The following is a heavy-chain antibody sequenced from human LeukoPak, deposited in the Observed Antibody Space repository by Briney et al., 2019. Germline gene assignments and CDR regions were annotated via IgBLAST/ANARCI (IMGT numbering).Heavy chain of an antibody. CDR2: IRKKGNSYTT. Sequence: GGSLRLSCAASGFTFSSYSMNWVRQAPGKGLEWVGRIRKKGNSYTTEYAASVRGRFTISRDDSKNSVYLQMNSLKTEETAVYYCAREAAAGTGRDYWGQGTLVTVSS. CDR3: AREAAAGTGRDY. CDR1: GFTFSSYS. D-gene: IGHD6-13*01. V-gene: IGHV3-72*01. J-gene: IGHJ4*02.